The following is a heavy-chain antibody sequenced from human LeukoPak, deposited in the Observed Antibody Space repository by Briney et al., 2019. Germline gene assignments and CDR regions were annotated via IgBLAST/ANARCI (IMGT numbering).Heavy chain of an antibody. J-gene: IGHJ4*02. V-gene: IGHV3-48*01. D-gene: IGHD3-10*01. CDR1: GFTFSHYS. CDR2: ISSSSSTI. Sequence: PGGSLRLSCAASGFTFSHYSINWVRQAPGKGLEWVSYISSSSSTIYYADSVKGRFTISRDNAKNSLYLQMNSLRAEDTAVYYCARGLYDSGKYYFDYWGQGTLVTVSS. CDR3: ARGLYDSGKYYFDY.